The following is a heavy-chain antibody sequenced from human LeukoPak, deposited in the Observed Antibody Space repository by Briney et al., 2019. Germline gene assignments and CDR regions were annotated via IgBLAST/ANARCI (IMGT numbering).Heavy chain of an antibody. CDR1: GYTFTSYY. Sequence: ASVKVSCKASGYTFTSYYMHWVRQAPGQGLEWMGIINPSGGSTSYAQKFQGRVTMTRDTSTSTAYMELRSLRSDDTAVYYCASPGGLPAAASSYAFDIWGQGTMVTVSS. CDR2: INPSGGST. J-gene: IGHJ3*02. D-gene: IGHD2-2*01. V-gene: IGHV1-46*01. CDR3: ASPGGLPAAASSYAFDI.